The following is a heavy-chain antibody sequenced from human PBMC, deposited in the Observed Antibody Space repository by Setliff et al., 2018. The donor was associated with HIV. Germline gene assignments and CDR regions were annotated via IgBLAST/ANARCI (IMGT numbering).Heavy chain of an antibody. CDR1: GGTFSTFSSSA. Sequence: ASVKVSCKASGGTFSTFSSSAISWVRQAPGQGLEWMGGVIPIFGTPKYPQKSQGRVTINADDSTTTAYMELSRLKPDDTAIYYCATALTANWNYEPHFDYWGQGSLVTVSS. CDR2: VIPIFGTP. J-gene: IGHJ4*02. D-gene: IGHD1-7*01. V-gene: IGHV1-69*13. CDR3: ATALTANWNYEPHFDY.